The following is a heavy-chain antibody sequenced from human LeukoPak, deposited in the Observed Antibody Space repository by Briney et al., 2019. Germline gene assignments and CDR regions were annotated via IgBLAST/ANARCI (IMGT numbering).Heavy chain of an antibody. V-gene: IGHV1-69*05. CDR2: IIPIFGTA. CDR1: GGTFSSYA. J-gene: IGHJ4*02. Sequence: ASVKVSCKASGGTFSSYAISWVRQAPGQGLEWMGGIIPIFGTANYAQKFQGRVTITTDESTSTAYMELSSLRSEDTAVYHCARGYGGNSGDYFDYWGQGTLVTVSS. D-gene: IGHD4-23*01. CDR3: ARGYGGNSGDYFDY.